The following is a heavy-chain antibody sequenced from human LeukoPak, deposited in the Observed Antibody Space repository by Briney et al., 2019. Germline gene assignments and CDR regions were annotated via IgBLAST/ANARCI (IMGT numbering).Heavy chain of an antibody. Sequence: GASVKVSCKASGYTFTGYYMHWVRQAPGQGLEWMGRINPNGGGTNYAQKFQGRVTMTRDTSISTAYMELSRLRSDDTAVYYCARGQRGYCSSTSCSNYWGQGTLVTVSS. CDR2: INPNGGGT. D-gene: IGHD2-2*01. J-gene: IGHJ4*02. CDR1: GYTFTGYY. CDR3: ARGQRGYCSSTSCSNY. V-gene: IGHV1-2*06.